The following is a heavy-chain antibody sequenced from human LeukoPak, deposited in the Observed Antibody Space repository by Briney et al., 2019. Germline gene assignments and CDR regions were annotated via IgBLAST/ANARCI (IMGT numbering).Heavy chain of an antibody. CDR1: GFSFSDYY. V-gene: IGHV3-11*04. D-gene: IGHD1-26*01. Sequence: PGESLRLSCTASGFSFSDYYMTWVRQSPGTGLEWLAYINNLGTSAYYRDSVKGRFTISRDNAKNSLYLQMTILRVEDTAVYFCAIHKSVGGIDFWAQGTRVSVPS. CDR3: AIHKSVGGIDF. J-gene: IGHJ4*02. CDR2: INNLGTSA.